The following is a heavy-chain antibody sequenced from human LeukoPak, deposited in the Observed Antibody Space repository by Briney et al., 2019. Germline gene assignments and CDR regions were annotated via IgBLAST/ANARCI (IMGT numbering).Heavy chain of an antibody. CDR2: IYYSGST. CDR3: ARWHNKNWYFDL. Sequence: SETLSLTCTVSGGSISSYYWSWIRQPPGKGLEWIGYIYYSGSTNYNPSLKSRVTISVDKSKNQFSLKLSSVTAADTAVYYCARWHNKNWYFDLWGRGTLVTVSS. CDR1: GGSISSYY. D-gene: IGHD2-21*01. V-gene: IGHV4-59*12. J-gene: IGHJ2*01.